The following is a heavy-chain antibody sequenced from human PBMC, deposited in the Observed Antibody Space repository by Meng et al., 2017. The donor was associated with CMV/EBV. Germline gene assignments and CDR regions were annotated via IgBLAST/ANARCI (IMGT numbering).Heavy chain of an antibody. CDR2: ISGSGGST. V-gene: IGHV3-23*01. Sequence: GGSLRLSCAASGFTFSSYAMSWVRQAPGKGLGWVSAISGSGGSTYYADSVKGRFSISRDNSKNTLYLQMNSLRAEDTAVYYCAKETRVHYDSSAPGYWGQGTLVTVSS. CDR1: GFTFSSYA. D-gene: IGHD3-22*01. CDR3: AKETRVHYDSSAPGY. J-gene: IGHJ4*02.